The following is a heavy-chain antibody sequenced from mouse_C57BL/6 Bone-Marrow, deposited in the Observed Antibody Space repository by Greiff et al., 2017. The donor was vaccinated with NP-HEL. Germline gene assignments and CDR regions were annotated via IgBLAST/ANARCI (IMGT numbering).Heavy chain of an antibody. CDR3: VCLGSNYGYFDV. CDR2: IWRGGST. D-gene: IGHD3-3*01. V-gene: IGHV2-5*01. J-gene: IGHJ1*03. CDR1: GFSLTSYG. Sequence: QVHVKQSGPGLVQPSQSLSITCTVSGFSLTSYGVHWVRQSPGKGLEWLGVIWRGGSTDYNAAFMSRLSITKDNSKSQVFFKMNSLQADDTAIYYCVCLGSNYGYFDVWGTGTTVTVSS.